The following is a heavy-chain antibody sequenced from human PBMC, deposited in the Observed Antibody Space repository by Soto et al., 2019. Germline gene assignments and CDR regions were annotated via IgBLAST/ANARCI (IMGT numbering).Heavy chain of an antibody. CDR1: GYNFSNYD. Sequence: QVQLVQSAAEVRKPGAAVKVSCKTSGYNFSNYDISWVRQAPGQGPEWMGWISGYNGNTNFAQKFQGRVTMATDTSTSTAYMELRNLIFDDTAVYSCARRSIFGVVSFGDYWGQGTLVIVSS. CDR2: ISGYNGNT. CDR3: ARRSIFGVVSFGDY. D-gene: IGHD3-3*01. V-gene: IGHV1-18*01. J-gene: IGHJ4*01.